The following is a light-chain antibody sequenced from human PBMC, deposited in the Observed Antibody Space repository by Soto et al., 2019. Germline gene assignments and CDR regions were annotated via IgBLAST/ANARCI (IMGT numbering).Light chain of an antibody. Sequence: EIGLTQSPGTLSLSPGERATLSCRASQSVSSSYLAWYQQKPGQAPRLLIYGASSRATGIPDRFSGSGSGTDFTLTISRLEPEDFAVYSCQQYGSSPLTFGGGTKVDSK. CDR2: GAS. V-gene: IGKV3-20*01. CDR1: QSVSSSY. J-gene: IGKJ4*01. CDR3: QQYGSSPLT.